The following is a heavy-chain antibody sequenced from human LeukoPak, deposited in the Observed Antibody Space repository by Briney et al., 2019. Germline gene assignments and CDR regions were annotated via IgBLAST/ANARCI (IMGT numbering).Heavy chain of an antibody. D-gene: IGHD3-22*01. CDR2: IYYSGST. CDR1: GGSISSYY. CDR3: ARFNYYDSSGHAFDI. Sequence: SETLSLTCTVSGGSISSYYWSWIRQPPGKGLEWIGYIYYSGSTNYNPSLKSRVTISVDTSKNQFSLKLSSVTAADTAVYYCARFNYYDSSGHAFDIWGQGTMVTVSS. V-gene: IGHV4-59*01. J-gene: IGHJ3*02.